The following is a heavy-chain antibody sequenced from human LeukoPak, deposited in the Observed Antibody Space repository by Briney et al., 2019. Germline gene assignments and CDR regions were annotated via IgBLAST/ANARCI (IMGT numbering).Heavy chain of an antibody. J-gene: IGHJ6*03. V-gene: IGHV1-18*01. D-gene: IGHD3-10*01. CDR3: ARVFTMVRGVIRSYYYYYMDV. CDR1: GYTFTSYG. CDR2: ISAYNGNT. Sequence: ASVKVSCKASGYTFTSYGISWVRQAPGQGLEWMGWISAYNGNTNYAQKLQGRVTMTTDTSTSTAYMELRSLRSDDTAVYYCARVFTMVRGVIRSYYYYYMDVWGKGTTVTVSS.